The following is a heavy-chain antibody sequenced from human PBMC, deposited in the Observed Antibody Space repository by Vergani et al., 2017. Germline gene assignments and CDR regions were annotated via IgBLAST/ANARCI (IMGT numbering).Heavy chain of an antibody. CDR3: ARRSEEVYNWNYGYWFDP. J-gene: IGHJ5*02. Sequence: QVQLVESGGGLVKPGGSLRLSCAASGFTFSDYYMSWIRQAPGKGLEWDSYLSSSGSTIYYADSVQGRFTICRDHAKNSLYLQMNSLRAEDTAVYYCARRSEEVYNWNYGYWFDPWGQGTLVTVSS. CDR2: LSSSGSTI. V-gene: IGHV3-11*01. D-gene: IGHD1-7*01. CDR1: GFTFSDYY.